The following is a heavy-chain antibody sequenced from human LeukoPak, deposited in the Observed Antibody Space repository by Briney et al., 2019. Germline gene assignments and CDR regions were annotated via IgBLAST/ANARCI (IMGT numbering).Heavy chain of an antibody. D-gene: IGHD2-15*01. J-gene: IGHJ4*02. CDR1: GFIFSDYY. V-gene: IGHV3-11*01. CDR3: AREVPAAAFDY. Sequence: GGSLRLSCEASGFIFSDYYMSWIRQAPGKGLEWVSHISSSNSITYYADSVKGRFTISRDNAKNSLYLQMNSLRAEDTAVYYCAREVPAAAFDYWGQGTLVTVSS. CDR2: ISSSNSIT.